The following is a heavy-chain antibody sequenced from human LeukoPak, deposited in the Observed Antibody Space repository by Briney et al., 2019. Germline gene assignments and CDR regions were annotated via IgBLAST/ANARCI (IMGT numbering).Heavy chain of an antibody. J-gene: IGHJ4*02. CDR1: GFTFSSYS. V-gene: IGHV3-21*01. CDR3: AREGRSYDYVWGSYRSSFDY. D-gene: IGHD3-16*02. CDR2: IRSSSSYI. Sequence: KPGGSLRLSCAASGFTFSSYSMNWVRQAPGKGLEWVSSIRSSSSYIYYADSVKGRFTISRDNAKNSLYLQMNSLRAEDTAVYYCAREGRSYDYVWGSYRSSFDYWGQGTLVTVSS.